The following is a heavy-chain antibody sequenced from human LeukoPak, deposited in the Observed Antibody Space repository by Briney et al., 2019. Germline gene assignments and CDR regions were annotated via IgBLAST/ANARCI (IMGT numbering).Heavy chain of an antibody. CDR3: ARHLGQLGNNWFDP. Sequence: GESLKISCKGSGYSFTSDWISWVRQMPGKGLEWMGRIDPFDSYANYSPSFQGHVTISVDKSISTAYLQWSSLKASDTAMYYCARHLGQLGNNWFDPWGQGTLVTVSS. CDR2: IDPFDSYA. D-gene: IGHD3-16*01. J-gene: IGHJ5*02. CDR1: GYSFTSDW. V-gene: IGHV5-10-1*01.